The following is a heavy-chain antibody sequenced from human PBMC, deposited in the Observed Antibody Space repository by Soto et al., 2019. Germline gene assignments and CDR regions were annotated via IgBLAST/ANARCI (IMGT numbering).Heavy chain of an antibody. CDR3: ARAPEDILTGYYLPPGFDP. CDR1: GGTFSSYT. CDR2: IIPILGIA. Sequence: QVQLVQSGAEVKKPGSSVKVSCKASGGTFSSYTISWVRQAPGQGLEWMGRIIPILGIANYAQKFQGRVTITADKSTSTAYMELSSLRSEDTAVYYCARAPEDILTGYYLPPGFDPWGQGTLVTVSS. J-gene: IGHJ5*02. D-gene: IGHD3-9*01. V-gene: IGHV1-69*02.